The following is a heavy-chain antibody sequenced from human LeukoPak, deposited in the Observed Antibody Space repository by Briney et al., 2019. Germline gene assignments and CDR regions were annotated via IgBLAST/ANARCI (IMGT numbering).Heavy chain of an antibody. CDR2: ISGSGGST. V-gene: IGHV3-23*01. Sequence: GGSLRLSCAASGFTFSSYAMSWVRQAPGKGLEWVSAISGSGGSTYYADSVKGRFTISRDNSKNTLYLQMNSLRAEDTAVYYCAKDSPMYYYDSSGYWSRGVLNWYFDLWGRGTLVTVSS. D-gene: IGHD3-22*01. CDR3: AKDSPMYYYDSSGYWSRGVLNWYFDL. J-gene: IGHJ2*01. CDR1: GFTFSSYA.